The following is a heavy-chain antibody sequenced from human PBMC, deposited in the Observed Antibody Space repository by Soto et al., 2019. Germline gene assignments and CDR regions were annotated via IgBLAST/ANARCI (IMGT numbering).Heavy chain of an antibody. D-gene: IGHD3-10*01. CDR1: GYTFTGYY. Sequence: SVKDSFKGSGYTFTGYYMHWGRQAPGQGLEWMGWINPNSGGTNYAQKFQGRVTMTRDTSISTAYMELSRLRSDDTAVYYCAREGEFPTFDIWGQGTMVTVSS. V-gene: IGHV1-2*02. J-gene: IGHJ3*02. CDR2: INPNSGGT. CDR3: AREGEFPTFDI.